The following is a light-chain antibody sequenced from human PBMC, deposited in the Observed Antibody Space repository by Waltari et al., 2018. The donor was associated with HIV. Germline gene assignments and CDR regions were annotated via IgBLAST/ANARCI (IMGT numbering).Light chain of an antibody. CDR2: FAD. J-gene: IGLJ1*01. CDR1: SSNIGNNA. V-gene: IGLV1-36*01. Sequence: QSVLTQPPAVSEAPRQRVTISCSGSSSNIGNNAVNWYQQVPGKAPTLLIYFADLLSSGFSYRFACSKSGSSASLAIRGLQSEDEADYYCAAWDDSLNGYVFGSGTKVTVL. CDR3: AAWDDSLNGYV.